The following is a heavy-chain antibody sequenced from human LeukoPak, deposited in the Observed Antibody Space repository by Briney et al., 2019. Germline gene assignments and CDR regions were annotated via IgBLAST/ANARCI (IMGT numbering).Heavy chain of an antibody. V-gene: IGHV1-8*02. D-gene: IGHD7-27*01. CDR3: ARGPPNWGYDY. CDR2: MSPNSGDT. CDR1: GYTFTSYG. Sequence: ASVKVSCKASGYTFTSYGISWVRQAPGQRPEWMGWMSPNSGDTGYAQKFQDRVTMTRNTSISTAYMELSSLRSDDTAVYYCARGPPNWGYDYWGPGTLVTVSS. J-gene: IGHJ4*02.